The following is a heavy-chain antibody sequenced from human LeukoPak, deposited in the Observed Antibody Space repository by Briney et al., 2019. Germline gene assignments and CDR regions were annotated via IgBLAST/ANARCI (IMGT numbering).Heavy chain of an antibody. V-gene: IGHV1-2*02. J-gene: IGHJ5*02. Sequence: ASVKVSCKASGGTFSSYTISWVRQAPGQGLEWMGWINPNSGGTNYAQKFQGRVTMTRDTSISTAYMELSRLRSDDTAVYYCARSGDGYNDWFDPWGQGTLVTVSS. D-gene: IGHD5-24*01. CDR1: GGTFSSYT. CDR3: ARSGDGYNDWFDP. CDR2: INPNSGGT.